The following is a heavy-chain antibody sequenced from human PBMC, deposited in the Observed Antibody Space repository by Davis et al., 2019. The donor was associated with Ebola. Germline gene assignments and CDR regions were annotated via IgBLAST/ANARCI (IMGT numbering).Heavy chain of an antibody. V-gene: IGHV4-59*01. J-gene: IGHJ4*02. Sequence: SETLSLTCTVSGDSISGYYWSWIRQTPGKGLEWIGYIYYSGRAEYNPPLQSRVTISVDTSENRFSLKLTSVTPADTAVYYCARGPLEWLSHFDYWGQGTLVTVSS. CDR3: ARGPLEWLSHFDY. D-gene: IGHD3-3*01. CDR2: IYYSGRA. CDR1: GDSISGYY.